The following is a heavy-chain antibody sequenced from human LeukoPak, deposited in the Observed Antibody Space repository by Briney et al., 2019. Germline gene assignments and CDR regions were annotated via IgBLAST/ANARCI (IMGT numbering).Heavy chain of an antibody. CDR3: AKHTAMGVLYMDV. D-gene: IGHD5-18*01. V-gene: IGHV3-23*01. CDR2: ISGSGGST. CDR1: GFTFSSYA. J-gene: IGHJ6*03. Sequence: GGSLRLSCAASGFTFSSYAMSWVRQAPGKGLEWVSAISGSGGSTYYADSVKGRFTISRDNSKNTLYLQMNSLRAEDTAVYCCAKHTAMGVLYMDVWGKGTTVTVSS.